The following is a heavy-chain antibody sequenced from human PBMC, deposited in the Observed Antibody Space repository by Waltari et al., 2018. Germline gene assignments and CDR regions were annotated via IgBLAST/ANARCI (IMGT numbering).Heavy chain of an antibody. J-gene: IGHJ3*02. V-gene: IGHV3-43D*04. CDR1: GFPFDDYA. CDR2: IRWDGGST. CDR3: AKDISSSGSYYLSAFDI. Sequence: EVQLVESGGVVVQPGGSLRLSCAASGFPFDDYAMHWLRQAPGKGLKWVSLIRWDGGSTYYADSVKGRFTISRDNSKNSLYLQMNSLIAEDTALYYCAKDISSSGSYYLSAFDIWGQGTMVTVSS. D-gene: IGHD1-26*01.